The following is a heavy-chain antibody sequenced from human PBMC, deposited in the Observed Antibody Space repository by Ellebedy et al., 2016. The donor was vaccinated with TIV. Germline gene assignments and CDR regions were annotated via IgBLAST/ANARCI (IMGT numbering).Heavy chain of an antibody. V-gene: IGHV1-46*01. D-gene: IGHD2-15*01. Sequence: AASVKVSCKASGYTFTGYYMHWVRQAPGQGLEWMGIINPSGGSTSYAQKFQGRVTMTRDTSTSTVYMELSSLRSEDTAVYYCAREIEYCSGGSCLNYYYYGMDVWGQGTTVTVSS. CDR3: AREIEYCSGGSCLNYYYYGMDV. CDR1: GYTFTGYY. J-gene: IGHJ6*02. CDR2: INPSGGST.